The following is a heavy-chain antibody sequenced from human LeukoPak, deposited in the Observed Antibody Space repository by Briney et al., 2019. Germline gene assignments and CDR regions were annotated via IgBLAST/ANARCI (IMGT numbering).Heavy chain of an antibody. J-gene: IGHJ4*02. Sequence: PSETLSLTCTVSGGSISSYYWSWIRQPAGKGLEWIGRIYTSGSTNYNPSLKSRVTLSVDTSKNQFSLKLSSVTAADTTVYYCAREPVSGAEIDYWGQGTLVTVSS. V-gene: IGHV4-4*07. D-gene: IGHD3-16*01. CDR2: IYTSGST. CDR3: AREPVSGAEIDY. CDR1: GGSISSYY.